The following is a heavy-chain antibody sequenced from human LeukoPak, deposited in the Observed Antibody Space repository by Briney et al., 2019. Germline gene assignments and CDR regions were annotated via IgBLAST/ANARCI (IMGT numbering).Heavy chain of an antibody. CDR2: IYYTGTT. Sequence: SGTLSLTCSVSGGSISIYYWTWIRQIPGKGLEWIGYIYYTGTTNYNPLFESRATISVDTSKNQFSLKLTSVTAADTAVYFCARGEDFERYYLAYWGQGTLVTVSS. CDR1: GGSISIYY. V-gene: IGHV4-59*01. J-gene: IGHJ4*02. D-gene: IGHD3-9*01. CDR3: ARGEDFERYYLAY.